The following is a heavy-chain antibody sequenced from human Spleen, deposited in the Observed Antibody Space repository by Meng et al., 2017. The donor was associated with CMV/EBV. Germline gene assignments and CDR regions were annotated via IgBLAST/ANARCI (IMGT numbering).Heavy chain of an antibody. CDR3: ARDDSSSAVYYYYGMDV. CDR2: ISSSYAV. D-gene: IGHD6-6*01. V-gene: IGHV3-69-1*01. Sequence: GGSLRLSCAASGFRFSDYYMTWIRQAPGKGLEWVSYISSSYAVDYADSVKGRFTISRDNAKNSLYLQMNSQSAEDTAVYYCARDDSSSAVYYYYGMDVWGQGTTVTVSS. CDR1: GFRFSDYY. J-gene: IGHJ6*02.